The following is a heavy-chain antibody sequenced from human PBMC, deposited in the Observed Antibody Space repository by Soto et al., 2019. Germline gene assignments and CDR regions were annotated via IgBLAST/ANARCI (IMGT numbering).Heavy chain of an antibody. Sequence: SETLSLTCAVYGVSFSDYSWTWIRQPPGKGLEWIGSIYYSGSTYYNPSLNSRVTVSVDTSKNQFSLKVTSVTAADTAVYYCARLHGYCISSSCHGHYAMDVWGQGTTVTVSS. V-gene: IGHV4-34*01. D-gene: IGHD2-2*01. CDR1: GVSFSDYS. J-gene: IGHJ6*02. CDR2: IYYSGST. CDR3: ARLHGYCISSSCHGHYAMDV.